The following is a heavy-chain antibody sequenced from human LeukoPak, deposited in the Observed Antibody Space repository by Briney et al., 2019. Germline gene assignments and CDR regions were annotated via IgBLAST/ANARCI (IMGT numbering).Heavy chain of an antibody. CDR1: GGSISSSNW. V-gene: IGHV4-4*02. CDR2: VHHSGTI. Sequence: PSETLSLTCAVSGGSISSSNWWSWVRQPPGKGLEWIGEVHHSGTINYNPSLKSRVTISVDTAKNQLSLKLSSVTAADTAVYYCARRAGYTGSWYEYWGQGTLVTVSS. CDR3: ARRAGYTGSWYEY. J-gene: IGHJ4*02. D-gene: IGHD6-13*01.